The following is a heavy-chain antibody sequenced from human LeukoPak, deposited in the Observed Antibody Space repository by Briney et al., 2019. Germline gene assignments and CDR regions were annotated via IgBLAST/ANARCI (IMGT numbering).Heavy chain of an antibody. J-gene: IGHJ4*02. CDR3: AKDLDVRF. D-gene: IGHD1-1*01. V-gene: IGHV3-7*01. CDR1: GFTFITYW. Sequence: GGSLRLSCAASGFTFITYWMSWVRQAPGKGLEWVASIEEDGSEKYYVDSVKGRFTISRDNAKNSLYLQMNSLRVEDTAVYYCAKDLDVRFWGQGTLVTVSS. CDR2: IEEDGSEK.